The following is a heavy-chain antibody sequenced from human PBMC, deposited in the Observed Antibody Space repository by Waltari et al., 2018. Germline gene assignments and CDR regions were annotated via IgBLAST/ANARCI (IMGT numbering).Heavy chain of an antibody. V-gene: IGHV3-23*01. CDR3: AKAQWDLLIDY. D-gene: IGHD1-26*01. CDR2: ISGSGGST. CDR1: GFTFSSYD. Sequence: EVQLLESGGGLVQPGGSLRLSCAASGFTFSSYDMSWVRQATGKGVEWVSVISGSGGSTYYADSVNGRFTISRDNSKNTLYLQMNSLRAEDTAVYYCAKAQWDLLIDYWGQGTLVTVSS. J-gene: IGHJ4*02.